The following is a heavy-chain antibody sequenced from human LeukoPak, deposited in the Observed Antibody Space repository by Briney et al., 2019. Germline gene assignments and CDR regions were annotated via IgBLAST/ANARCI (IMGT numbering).Heavy chain of an antibody. Sequence: ASVKVSCKASGGTFSSYAISWVRQAPGQGLEWMGRIIPILGIANYAQKFQGRVTITADKSTSTAYMELSSLRSEDTAVYYCARARITIFGVANVYYYYGMDVWGQGTTVTVSS. CDR1: GGTFSSYA. V-gene: IGHV1-69*04. CDR3: ARARITIFGVANVYYYYGMDV. J-gene: IGHJ6*02. D-gene: IGHD3-3*01. CDR2: IIPILGIA.